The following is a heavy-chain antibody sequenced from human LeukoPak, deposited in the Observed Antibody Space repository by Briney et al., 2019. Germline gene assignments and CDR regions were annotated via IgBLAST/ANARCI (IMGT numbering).Heavy chain of an antibody. CDR2: IRYDGSNK. CDR1: GFTFSSYG. J-gene: IGHJ4*02. Sequence: GGSLRLSCAASGFTFSSYGMHWVRQAPGKGLEWVAFIRYDGSNKYYADSVKGRFTISRDSSKNTLYLQMNSLRAEDTAAYYCAKELEPHYYDSSGYPDYWGQGTLVTVSS. V-gene: IGHV3-30*02. CDR3: AKELEPHYYDSSGYPDY. D-gene: IGHD3-22*01.